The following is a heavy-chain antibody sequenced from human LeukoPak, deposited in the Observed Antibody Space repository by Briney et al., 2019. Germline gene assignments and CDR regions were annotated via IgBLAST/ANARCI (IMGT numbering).Heavy chain of an antibody. Sequence: SETLSLTCAVYGGSFSGYYWSWIRQPPGKGLEWIGEINHSGSTNYNPSLKSRVTKSVDTSKNQFSLKLSSVTAAETAVYYCARVRGRYSNYAYYYYMDVWGKGTTVTVSS. CDR1: GGSFSGYY. CDR2: INHSGST. D-gene: IGHD4-11*01. CDR3: ARVRGRYSNYAYYYYMDV. J-gene: IGHJ6*03. V-gene: IGHV4-34*01.